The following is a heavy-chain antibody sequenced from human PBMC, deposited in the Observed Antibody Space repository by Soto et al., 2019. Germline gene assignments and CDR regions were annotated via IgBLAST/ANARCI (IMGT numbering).Heavy chain of an antibody. V-gene: IGHV5-51*01. CDR3: ARATATVTGSPLIFDY. CDR1: GYSFTSYW. D-gene: IGHD5-18*01. J-gene: IGHJ4*02. CDR2: IYPGDSDT. Sequence: GESLKISCKGSGYSFTSYWIGWVRQMPGKGLEWMGIIYPGDSDTRYSPSFQGQVTISADKSISTAYLQWSSLKASDTAMYYCARATATVTGSPLIFDYWGQGTLVTVSS.